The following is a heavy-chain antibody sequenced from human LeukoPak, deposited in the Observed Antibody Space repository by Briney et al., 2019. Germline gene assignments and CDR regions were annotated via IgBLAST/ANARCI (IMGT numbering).Heavy chain of an antibody. CDR1: GGTFSSYA. V-gene: IGHV1-69*01. CDR3: ARGLVVAATRSGYYFDY. CDR2: IIPIFGTA. J-gene: IGHJ4*02. Sequence: SVKVSCKASGGTFSSYAISWVRQAPGQGLEWMGGIIPIFGTANYAQKFQGRVTITADESTSTAYMELSSLRSEDTAVYYCARGLVVAATRSGYYFDYWGQGTLVTVSS. D-gene: IGHD2-15*01.